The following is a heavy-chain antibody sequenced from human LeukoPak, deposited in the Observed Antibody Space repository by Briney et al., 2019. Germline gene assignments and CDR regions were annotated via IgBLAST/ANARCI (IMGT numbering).Heavy chain of an antibody. CDR3: AKGNHYYYFDY. J-gene: IGHJ4*02. V-gene: IGHV3-23*01. CDR2: ISGSGGST. D-gene: IGHD1-14*01. Sequence: PGGSLRLSCAASGFSFSDYWMTWVRQAPGKGLEWVSAISGSGGSTYYADSVKGRFTISRDNSKNTLYLQMNSLRAEDTAVYYCAKGNHYYYFDYWGQGSLVTVSS. CDR1: GFSFSDYW.